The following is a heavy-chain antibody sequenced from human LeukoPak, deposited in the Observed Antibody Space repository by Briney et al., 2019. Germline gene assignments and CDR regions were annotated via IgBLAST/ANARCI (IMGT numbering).Heavy chain of an antibody. Sequence: SETLSLTCAVYGGSFSGYDWTWIRQPPGEGLEWIGEINHSGSTNYNPSLKSRVTISVDTSKNQFSLKLSSVTAADTAVYYCARDRVDTAMGVDYWGQGTLVTVSS. J-gene: IGHJ4*02. D-gene: IGHD5-18*01. CDR2: INHSGST. V-gene: IGHV4-34*01. CDR1: GGSFSGYD. CDR3: ARDRVDTAMGVDY.